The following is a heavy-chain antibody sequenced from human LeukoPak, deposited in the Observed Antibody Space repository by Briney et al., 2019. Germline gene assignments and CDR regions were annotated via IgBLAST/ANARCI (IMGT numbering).Heavy chain of an antibody. CDR2: INGGGNTT. CDR3: TKELHVAVAVADYYYYYMNV. D-gene: IGHD6-19*01. J-gene: IGHJ6*03. Sequence: PGGSLRLSCAASGFAFSTFAMGWVRQSPGKGLEWLSTINGGGNTTFHSDSVKGRFTISIDNSKNTLYLHMDSLRPDDTAIYYCTKELHVAVAVADYYYYYMNVWGRGTAVTVSS. V-gene: IGHV3-23*01. CDR1: GFAFSTFA.